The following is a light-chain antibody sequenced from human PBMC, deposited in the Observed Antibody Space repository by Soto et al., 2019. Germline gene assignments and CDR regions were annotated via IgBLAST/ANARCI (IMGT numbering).Light chain of an antibody. V-gene: IGKV3-20*01. Sequence: EIVLTQSPGTLSLSPGEGTTLSCTASHLVKKNYLAWYQQKAGQAPRLLIYAACARATGIPDRFSGRGSGTDFTLTISRLEPEDVAVFYCQQYAESPITFGQGTRLEIK. CDR2: AAC. CDR3: QQYAESPIT. CDR1: HLVKKNY. J-gene: IGKJ5*01.